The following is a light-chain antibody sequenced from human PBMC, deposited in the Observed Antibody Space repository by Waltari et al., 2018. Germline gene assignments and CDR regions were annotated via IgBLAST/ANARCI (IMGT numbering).Light chain of an antibody. CDR1: QSLTKRY. Sequence: EVVLPQSPDTLSLSPGARATLSCRASQSLTKRYLAWYQQKPGRAPRPLIYGASSRAAGIPDRFSGSGSGTDFTLTISRLEPEDFAVYYCQQYGSSVLYTFGQGTKLEIK. CDR2: GAS. V-gene: IGKV3-20*01. J-gene: IGKJ2*01. CDR3: QQYGSSVLYT.